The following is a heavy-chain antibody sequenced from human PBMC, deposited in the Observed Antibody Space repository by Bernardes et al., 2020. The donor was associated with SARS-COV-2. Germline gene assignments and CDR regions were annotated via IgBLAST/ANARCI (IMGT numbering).Heavy chain of an antibody. CDR2: INWSGADR. D-gene: IGHD5-12*01. CDR1: GFTFDDYD. CDR3: ARGTAVGYRDYNGHMVDT. J-gene: IGHJ5*02. Sequence: SLRLSCAASGFTFDDYDMNWVRQIPGKGLEWVSGINWSGADRRYADSVRGRFIISRDNDKNALSLEMNSLRANDTAVYYCARGTAVGYRDYNGHMVDTWGQGVLITVSS. V-gene: IGHV3-20*04.